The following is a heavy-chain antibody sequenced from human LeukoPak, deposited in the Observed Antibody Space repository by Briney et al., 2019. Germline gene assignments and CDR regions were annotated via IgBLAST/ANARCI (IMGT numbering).Heavy chain of an antibody. CDR1: GFTFDDYA. CDR2: ISWNSGSI. CDR3: ATDAFDF. J-gene: IGHJ3*01. V-gene: IGHV3-9*03. Sequence: GGSLRLSCAASGFTFDDYAMHWVRQAPGKGLEWVSGISWNSGSIGYADSVKGRFTISRDNAKNSLYLQMNSLRAEDMALYYCATDAFDFWGQGTMVTVSS.